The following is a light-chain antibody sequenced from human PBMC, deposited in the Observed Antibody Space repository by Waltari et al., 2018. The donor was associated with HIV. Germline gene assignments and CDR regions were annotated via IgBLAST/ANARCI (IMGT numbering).Light chain of an antibody. V-gene: IGKV3-20*01. CDR2: ASS. CDR1: QTVDHKS. CDR3: QVYGGSPRWT. J-gene: IGKJ1*01. Sequence: TQSPANLSVPLGELATLSCMASQTVDHKSLTWYRQRPGQGPRLVLFASSTRATGIPDRFHGSESGTEFTLTIRRLEPEDFAIYYCQVYGGSPRWTFGPGTRLEIK.